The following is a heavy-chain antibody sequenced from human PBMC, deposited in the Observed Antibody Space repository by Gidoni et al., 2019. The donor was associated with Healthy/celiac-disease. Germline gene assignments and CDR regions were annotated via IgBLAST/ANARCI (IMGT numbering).Heavy chain of an antibody. J-gene: IGHJ3*02. CDR1: GYPFTSYY. V-gene: IGHV1-46*01. CDR3: AVRGVSAFDI. D-gene: IGHD3-10*01. Sequence: QEQLAQSGAEVKKPGASVKVSCRAPGYPFTSYYMHWVRQAPGQGLEWMGIINPSGGSTSYAQKFQCRVTMTRDTSTSTVYMELSSLRSEDTAVYYCAVRGVSAFDIWGQGTMVTVSS. CDR2: INPSGGST.